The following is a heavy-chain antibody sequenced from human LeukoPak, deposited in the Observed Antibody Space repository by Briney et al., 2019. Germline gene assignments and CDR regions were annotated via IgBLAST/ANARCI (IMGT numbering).Heavy chain of an antibody. V-gene: IGHV4-39*05. CDR2: IHYGGST. CDR1: GGSISSSSYY. CDR3: ACTYCGADCSEVERFFDY. Sequence: PSETPSLTCTVSGGSISSSSYYWGWIRQPPGKGLEWIGSIHYGGSTYYNPSLKSRVTISVDTSKNQLSLKLTSVTAADTALYYCACTYCGADCSEVERFFDYWGQGTLVTVSS. D-gene: IGHD2-21*02. J-gene: IGHJ4*02.